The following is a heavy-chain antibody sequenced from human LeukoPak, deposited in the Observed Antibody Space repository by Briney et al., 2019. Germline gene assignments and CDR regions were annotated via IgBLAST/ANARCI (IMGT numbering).Heavy chain of an antibody. CDR1: GYSFTSYW. CDR3: ARHALWFGELQGWFDP. D-gene: IGHD3-10*01. V-gene: IGHV5-10-1*01. Sequence: RGESLRISCKGSGYSFTSYWISWVRQMPGKGLEWMGRIDPSDSYTNYSPSFQGHVTISADKSISTAYLQWSSLKASDTAMYYCARHALWFGELQGWFDPWGQGTLVTVSS. J-gene: IGHJ5*02. CDR2: IDPSDSYT.